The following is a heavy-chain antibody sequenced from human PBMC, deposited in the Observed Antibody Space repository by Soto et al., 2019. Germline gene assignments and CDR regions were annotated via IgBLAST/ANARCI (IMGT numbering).Heavy chain of an antibody. D-gene: IGHD2-15*01. V-gene: IGHV3-23*01. CDR3: AKDLPRYCSGGSCHSGR. CDR2: ISGSGGST. CDR1: GFTFSSYA. J-gene: IGHJ4*02. Sequence: EVQLLESGGGLVQPGGSLRLSCAASGFTFSSYAMSWVRQAPGKGLEWVSAISGSGGSTYYADSVKGRFTISRDNSKNTLYLQMNSLRAEDTAVYYCAKDLPRYCSGGSCHSGRWGQGTLVTVSS.